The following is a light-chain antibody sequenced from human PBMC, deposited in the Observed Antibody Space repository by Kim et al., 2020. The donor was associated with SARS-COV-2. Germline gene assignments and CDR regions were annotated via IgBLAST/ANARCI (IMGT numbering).Light chain of an antibody. V-gene: IGLV10-54*01. CDR2: RNN. CDR3: SAWDRSLRGWV. CDR1: SNNVGNQG. Sequence: RQTATLTCTGNSNNVGNQGAAWLQKHQGHPPKVLFYRNNKRPSGISERLSASRSGNTASLTITGLQPEDEADYYCSAWDRSLRGWVFGGGTQLTVL. J-gene: IGLJ3*02.